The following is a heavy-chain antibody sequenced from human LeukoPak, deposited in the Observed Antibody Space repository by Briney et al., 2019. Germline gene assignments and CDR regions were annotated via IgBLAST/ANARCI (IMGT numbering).Heavy chain of an antibody. J-gene: IGHJ5*02. Sequence: PGGSLRLSFAASGFTFSSYAMHWVRQAPGKGLEWVAVISYDGSNKYYADSVKGRFTISRDNSKTPLYLKMTSLRPEEPAVYSCARDTAYSSSWRGSGRFDTWGQGTLVTVSS. D-gene: IGHD6-13*01. CDR2: ISYDGSNK. V-gene: IGHV3-30-3*01. CDR3: ARDTAYSSSWRGSGRFDT. CDR1: GFTFSSYA.